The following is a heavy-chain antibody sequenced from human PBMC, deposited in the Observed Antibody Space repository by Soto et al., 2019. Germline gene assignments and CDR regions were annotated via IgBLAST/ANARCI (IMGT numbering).Heavy chain of an antibody. Sequence: AGGSLRLSCAASGFTFSSYAMHWVRQAPGKGLEWVAVISYDGSNKYYADSVKGRFTISRDNSKNTLYLQMNSLRAEDTAVYYCARATTVTTWFDYWGQGTLVTVSS. V-gene: IGHV3-30-3*01. CDR2: ISYDGSNK. CDR1: GFTFSSYA. CDR3: ARATTVTTWFDY. J-gene: IGHJ4*02. D-gene: IGHD4-17*01.